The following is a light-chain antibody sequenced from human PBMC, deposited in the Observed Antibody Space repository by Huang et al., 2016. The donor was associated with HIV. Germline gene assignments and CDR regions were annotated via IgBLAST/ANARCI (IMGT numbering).Light chain of an antibody. CDR3: QQSYSSPRVT. V-gene: IGKV1-39*01. J-gene: IGKJ3*01. Sequence: DIQMTQSPSSLSAFVGDRITITCRASQSVRNSLNWYQQKPGKAPKLLIFGTSNFQNGVPSRFSGSGSGTDFTLTISSLQPEDVATYSCQQSYSSPRVTFGPGTKVDIK. CDR2: GTS. CDR1: QSVRNS.